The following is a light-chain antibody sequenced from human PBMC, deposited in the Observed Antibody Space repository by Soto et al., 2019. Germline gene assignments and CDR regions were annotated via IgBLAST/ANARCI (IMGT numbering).Light chain of an antibody. J-gene: IGKJ4*01. CDR3: QQSYSTALT. Sequence: IQMSQPPSSWCASVGDRVPITCRARQSISTDLDWYQQKPGKAPKLLIYGASSLQSGVPSGFSGSGSETEFTLPISSLQPEDFATYYCQQSYSTALTFGGGTDV. CDR1: QSISTD. V-gene: IGKV1-39*01. CDR2: GAS.